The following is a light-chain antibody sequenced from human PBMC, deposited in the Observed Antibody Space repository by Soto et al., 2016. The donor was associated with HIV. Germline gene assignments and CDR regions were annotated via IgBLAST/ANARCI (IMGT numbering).Light chain of an antibody. Sequence: SYELTQPPSVSVAPGKTARITCGGNNIGSKSVHWYQQKPGQAPVLVVYDDNDRPSGIPERFSGSNSGNTATLTISRVEAGDEADYYCQVRDSSSDHPGVVFGGGTNLTVL. J-gene: IGLJ2*01. V-gene: IGLV3-21*03. CDR2: DDN. CDR1: NIGSKS. CDR3: QVRDSSSDHPGVV.